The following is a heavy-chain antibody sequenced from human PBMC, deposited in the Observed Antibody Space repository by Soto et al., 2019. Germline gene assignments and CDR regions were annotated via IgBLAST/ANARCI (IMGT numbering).Heavy chain of an antibody. Sequence: QITLKESGPTLVKPTQTLTLTCTCSGFALSTRGVGVGWIRQPPGKALEWLVLIYWHDEKRYNPSLKSRLTITKDTSKNQVVLTMTNVDPVDTGTYYCAHRHPSAVGTDRYCFGSWGQGSLVTVSS. CDR2: IYWHDEK. J-gene: IGHJ5*01. CDR1: GFALSTRGVG. CDR3: AHRHPSAVGTDRYCFGS. V-gene: IGHV2-5*01. D-gene: IGHD6-13*01.